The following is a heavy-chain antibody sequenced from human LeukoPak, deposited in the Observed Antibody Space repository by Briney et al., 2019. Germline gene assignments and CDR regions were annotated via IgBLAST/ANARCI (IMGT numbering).Heavy chain of an antibody. D-gene: IGHD4-23*01. CDR2: IYHSGST. CDR3: AREYYGAKNNWFDP. V-gene: IGHV4-30-2*01. Sequence: SETLSLTCAVSGGSISSGGYSWRWIRQPPGRGLEWIVYIYHSGSTYYNPSLKSRVTISVDSSKNQFSLKLSSVTAADTAVYYCAREYYGAKNNWFDPWGQGTLVTVSS. J-gene: IGHJ5*02. CDR1: GGSISSGGYS.